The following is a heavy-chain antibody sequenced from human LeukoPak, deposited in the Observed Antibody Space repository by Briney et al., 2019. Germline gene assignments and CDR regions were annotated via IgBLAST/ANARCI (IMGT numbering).Heavy chain of an antibody. CDR1: GGSISSSSYY. V-gene: IGHV4-39*01. J-gene: IGHJ4*02. Sequence: PSETLSLTCTVSGGSISSSSYYWGWIRQPPGKGLEWIGSIYYSGSTYYNPSLKSRVTISVDTSKNQFSLKLSSVTAADTAVYYCARRGAAGTVGYWGQGILVTVSS. D-gene: IGHD6-13*01. CDR2: IYYSGST. CDR3: ARRGAAGTVGY.